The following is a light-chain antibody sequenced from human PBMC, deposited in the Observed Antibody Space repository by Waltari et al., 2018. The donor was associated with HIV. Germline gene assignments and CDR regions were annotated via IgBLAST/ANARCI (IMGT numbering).Light chain of an antibody. Sequence: QSVLTQPPSASGTPGQRVTISCTGSRSNIGSNTVSWYQQLLGTAPKLLIYSNNQRPSGVPDRFSGSKSGTSASLAISGLQSEDEADYYCAAWDDSLNGWVFGGGTKLTVV. CDR3: AAWDDSLNGWV. V-gene: IGLV1-44*01. J-gene: IGLJ3*02. CDR1: RSNIGSNT. CDR2: SNN.